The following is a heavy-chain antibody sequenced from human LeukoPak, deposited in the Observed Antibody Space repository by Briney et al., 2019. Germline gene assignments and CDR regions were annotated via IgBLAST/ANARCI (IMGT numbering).Heavy chain of an antibody. CDR3: AKGDWAQVAEYFQH. CDR2: ISGSGGST. CDR1: GFTFSSYA. Sequence: PGGSLRLSCAASGFTFSSYAMSWVRQAPGKGLEWVSAISGSGGSTYYADSVKGRFTISRDNSKNTLYLQMNSLRAEDTAIYYCAKGDWAQVAEYFQHWGQGTLVTVSS. V-gene: IGHV3-23*01. D-gene: IGHD2-21*01. J-gene: IGHJ1*01.